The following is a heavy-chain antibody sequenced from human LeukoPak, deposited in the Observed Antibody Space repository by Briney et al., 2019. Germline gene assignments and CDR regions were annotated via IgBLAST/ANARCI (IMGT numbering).Heavy chain of an antibody. CDR2: IKQDGSEK. V-gene: IGHV3-7*01. D-gene: IGHD3-10*01. J-gene: IGHJ4*02. CDR1: GFTFSSYW. Sequence: GGSLRLSCAASGFTFSSYWMSWVRQAPGKGLEWVANIKQDGSEKYYVDSVKGRFTISRDNDKNSLYLQMNSLRAEDTAVYYCARWYYYGSGSYLSSRNFDYWGQGTLVTVSS. CDR3: ARWYYYGSGSYLSSRNFDY.